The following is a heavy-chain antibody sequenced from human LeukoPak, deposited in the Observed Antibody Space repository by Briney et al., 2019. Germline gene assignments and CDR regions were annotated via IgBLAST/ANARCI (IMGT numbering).Heavy chain of an antibody. Sequence: PSETLSLTCAVYGGSFSGYYWSWIRQPPGKGLEWIGEINHSGSTNYNPSLKSRVTISVDTSKNQFSLKLSSVTAADTAVYYCARARTRVVRYFDYWGQGTLVTVSS. D-gene: IGHD3-3*01. CDR2: INHSGST. V-gene: IGHV4-34*01. CDR3: ARARTRVVRYFDY. J-gene: IGHJ4*02. CDR1: GGSFSGYY.